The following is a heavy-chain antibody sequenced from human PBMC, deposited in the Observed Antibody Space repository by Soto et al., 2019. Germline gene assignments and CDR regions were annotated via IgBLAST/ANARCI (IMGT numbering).Heavy chain of an antibody. CDR2: IIPIFGTA. D-gene: IGHD2-21*01. CDR1: AGTFSSYC. J-gene: IGHJ6*02. CDR3: ARVGGDGYKFGHHYYLMAV. Sequence: SVKVSCNASAGTFSSYCVSCVRQAPGQGLEWMGGIIPIFGTANYAQKFQGRATITADESTSTAYMELSSLRSEDTAVYYCARVGGDGYKFGHHYYLMAVWAQGTSDPVSS. V-gene: IGHV1-69*13.